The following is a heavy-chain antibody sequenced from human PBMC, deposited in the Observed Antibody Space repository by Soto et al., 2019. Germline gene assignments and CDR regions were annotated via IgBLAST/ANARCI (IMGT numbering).Heavy chain of an antibody. CDR1: GGTFSSFA. J-gene: IGHJ4*02. V-gene: IGHV1-69*01. CDR2: IIPIFGTT. CDR3: ARDRDHTYDY. Sequence: QVQLVQSGAEVKKPGSSVKVSCKASGGTFSSFAISWVRQAPGQGLEWMGGIIPIFGTTNYAQKFQGRVTITADESTSIDYMEVTTLRSEDTAVYYCARDRDHTYDYWGQGTLVTVSS.